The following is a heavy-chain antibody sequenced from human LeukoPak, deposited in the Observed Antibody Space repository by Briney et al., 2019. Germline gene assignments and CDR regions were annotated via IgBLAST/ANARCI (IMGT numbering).Heavy chain of an antibody. CDR3: ARDIVVVPAAMRRDAFDI. J-gene: IGHJ3*02. CDR2: ISAYNGNT. V-gene: IGHV1-18*01. Sequence: ASVKVSCKASGYTFTSYGISWVRQAPGQGLEWMGWISAYNGNTNYAQKLQGRVTMTTDTSTSTAYMELRSLRSDDTAVYYCARDIVVVPAAMRRDAFDIWGQGTVVTVSS. D-gene: IGHD2-2*01. CDR1: GYTFTSYG.